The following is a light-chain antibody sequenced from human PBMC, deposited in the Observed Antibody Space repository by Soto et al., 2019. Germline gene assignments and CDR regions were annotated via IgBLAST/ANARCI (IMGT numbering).Light chain of an antibody. Sequence: DIQMTQSPSSLSASVGDRVTITCQASQDISNYLNWYQQKPGKAPKLLIYNASTLETGVPLRFSGSGYGSYFSFTISSLQPEDVATYYCQQYKSLPLTFGGGTKVDIK. V-gene: IGKV1-33*01. CDR1: QDISNY. J-gene: IGKJ4*01. CDR3: QQYKSLPLT. CDR2: NAS.